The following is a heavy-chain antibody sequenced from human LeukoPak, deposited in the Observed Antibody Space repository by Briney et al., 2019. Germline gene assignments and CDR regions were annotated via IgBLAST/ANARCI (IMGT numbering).Heavy chain of an antibody. Sequence: SETLSLTCTVSGGSINNYHWSWIRQPAGKGLEWIAQIHSSGSTNYNPPLKSRVTMSIDTPENQLSLTLTSVTAADTDVYYCARRDISSGWSFDSWGQGTLVTVSS. V-gene: IGHV4-4*07. CDR3: ARRDISSGWSFDS. CDR2: IHSSGST. J-gene: IGHJ4*02. D-gene: IGHD6-19*01. CDR1: GGSINNYH.